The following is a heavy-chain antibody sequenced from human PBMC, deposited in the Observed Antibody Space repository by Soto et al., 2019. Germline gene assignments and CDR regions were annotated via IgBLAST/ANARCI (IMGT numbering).Heavy chain of an antibody. D-gene: IGHD6-13*01. CDR3: ARPIAAVGTRHLYYYGLDV. CDR1: GFTFSNYG. Sequence: GGSLRLSCAASGFTFSNYGMHWVRQAPGKGLEWVAVIWYDGNNKYYADSVKGRFTISRDNSKSTMYLQMNSLGAEDTAVYYCARPIAAVGTRHLYYYGLDVWGQGTTVTVS. CDR2: IWYDGNNK. J-gene: IGHJ6*02. V-gene: IGHV3-33*01.